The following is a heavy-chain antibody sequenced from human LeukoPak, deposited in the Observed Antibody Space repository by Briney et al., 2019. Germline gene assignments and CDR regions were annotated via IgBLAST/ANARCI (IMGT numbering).Heavy chain of an antibody. CDR2: INPNSGGT. Sequence: ASVKVSCKASGYTFTGYDMHWVRQAPGQGLEWMGWINPNSGGTNYAQKFQGRVTMTRDTSISTAYMELSRLRSDDTAVYYCARGRLGSGSYYVYYYYYYMDVWGKGTTVTISS. CDR1: GYTFTGYD. D-gene: IGHD3-10*01. J-gene: IGHJ6*03. CDR3: ARGRLGSGSYYVYYYYYYMDV. V-gene: IGHV1-2*02.